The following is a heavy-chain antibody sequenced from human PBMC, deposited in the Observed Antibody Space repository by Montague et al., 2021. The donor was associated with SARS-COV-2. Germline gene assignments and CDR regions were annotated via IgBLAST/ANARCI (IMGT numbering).Heavy chain of an antibody. V-gene: IGHV4-39*01. D-gene: IGHD3-3*01. CDR2: IYYTRRT. CDR1: GGSISSSDYY. Sequence: SETLSLTCSVSGGSISSSDYYWGCLRPPPGKELWVGGSIYYTRRTYYKPSLKSRITISVDTSKNQFSLQTTAVTVADTALYYFARHGGVNVFDPWGQGTLVSVSS. J-gene: IGHJ5*02. CDR3: ARHGGVNVFDP.